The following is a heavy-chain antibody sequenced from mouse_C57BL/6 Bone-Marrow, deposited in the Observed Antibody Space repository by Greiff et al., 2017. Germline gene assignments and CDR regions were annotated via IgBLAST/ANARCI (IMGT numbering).Heavy chain of an antibody. Sequence: VQLQQPGAELVMPGASVKLSCKASGYTFTSYWMHWVPQRPGQGLEWIAEIDPSDSYTHYTQKFKGKSTLTVDKSSRTAYMQLSSLTSEDSAVYYCARGDYYGSSFDYWGQGTTLTVSS. J-gene: IGHJ2*01. CDR2: IDPSDSYT. D-gene: IGHD1-1*01. V-gene: IGHV1-69*01. CDR3: ARGDYYGSSFDY. CDR1: GYTFTSYW.